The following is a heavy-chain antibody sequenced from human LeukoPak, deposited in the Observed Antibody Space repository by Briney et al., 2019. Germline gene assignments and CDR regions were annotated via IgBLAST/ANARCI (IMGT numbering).Heavy chain of an antibody. CDR1: GGSVSSGSYY. Sequence: SETLSLTCTVSGGSVSSGSYYWNWIRQPPGKGLEWIGYINYSGSTNYNSSLKSRVTISVDTSKNQFSLKLSSVTAADTAVYYCARDLDLGAATSGMDVWGQGTTVTVSS. D-gene: IGHD2-15*01. J-gene: IGHJ6*02. CDR3: ARDLDLGAATSGMDV. CDR2: INYSGST. V-gene: IGHV4-61*01.